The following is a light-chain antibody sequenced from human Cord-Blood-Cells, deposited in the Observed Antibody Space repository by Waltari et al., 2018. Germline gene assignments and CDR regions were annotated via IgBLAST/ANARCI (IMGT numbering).Light chain of an antibody. V-gene: IGKV3-20*01. CDR3: QQYGSSPQDS. J-gene: IGKJ2*03. CDR1: QCVSSSY. CDR2: GAS. Sequence: EIALTTSLGTQSLSPGDRGTTSCRASQCVSSSYLAWYQQKPGQAPRLLSYGASRRATGTPDRFSGSGSGTDFTLTISRLEPEDFAVYYCQQYGSSPQDSFGQGTKLEIK.